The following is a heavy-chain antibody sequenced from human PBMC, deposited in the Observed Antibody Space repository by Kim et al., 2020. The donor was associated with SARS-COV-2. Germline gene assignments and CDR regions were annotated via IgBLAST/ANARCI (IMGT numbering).Heavy chain of an antibody. Sequence: SETLSLTCTVSGGSISSGGYYWSWIRQHPGKGLEWIGYIYYSGSTYYNPSLKSRVTISVDTSKNQFSLKLSSVIAADTAVYYCARDLGRDDSSGYLRYFDYWGQATLVTVSS. V-gene: IGHV4-31*03. D-gene: IGHD3-22*01. CDR3: ARDLGRDDSSGYLRYFDY. J-gene: IGHJ4*02. CDR1: GGSISSGGYY. CDR2: IYYSGST.